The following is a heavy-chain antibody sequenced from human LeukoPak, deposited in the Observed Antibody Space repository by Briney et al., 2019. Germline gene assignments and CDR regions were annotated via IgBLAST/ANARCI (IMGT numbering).Heavy chain of an antibody. CDR1: GFTFSSYA. J-gene: IGHJ4*02. D-gene: IGHD4-17*01. CDR2: IWYDGSNK. Sequence: GGSLRLSCAASGFTFSSYAMHWVRQAPGKGLEWVAVIWYDGSNKYYADSVKGRFTISRDNSKNTLYLQMNSLRAEDTAVYYCARDTVTRFSVLDYWGQGTLVTVSS. V-gene: IGHV3-33*08. CDR3: ARDTVTRFSVLDY.